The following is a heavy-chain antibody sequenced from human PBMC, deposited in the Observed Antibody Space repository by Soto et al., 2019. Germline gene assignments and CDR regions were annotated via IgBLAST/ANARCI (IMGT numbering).Heavy chain of an antibody. D-gene: IGHD3-9*01. Sequence: GGSLRLSCAASGFTFSSYAMSWVRQAPGKGLEWVSAISGSGGSTYYADSVKGRFTISRDNSKNTLYLQMNSLRAEDTAVYYCAKDLANKWLRYFDWLSVWGQGTLVTVSS. V-gene: IGHV3-23*01. CDR3: AKDLANKWLRYFDWLSV. CDR1: GFTFSSYA. CDR2: ISGSGGST. J-gene: IGHJ4*02.